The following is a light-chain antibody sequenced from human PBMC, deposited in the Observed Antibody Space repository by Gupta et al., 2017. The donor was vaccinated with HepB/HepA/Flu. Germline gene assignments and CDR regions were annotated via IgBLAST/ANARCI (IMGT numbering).Light chain of an antibody. CDR3: QQYCSSPYT. Sequence: GERATLSCRASQSVSSSYLAWYQQKPGQAPRLLIYGASSRATGIPYRFSGSGSGTDFTLTISRLEPEDFAVYYCQQYCSSPYTFGQGTKVEIK. J-gene: IGKJ2*01. CDR1: QSVSSSY. CDR2: GAS. V-gene: IGKV3-20*01.